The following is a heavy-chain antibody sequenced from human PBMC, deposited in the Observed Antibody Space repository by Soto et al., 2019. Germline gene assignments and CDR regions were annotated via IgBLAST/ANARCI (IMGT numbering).Heavy chain of an antibody. D-gene: IGHD3-22*01. CDR2: ILYDGNTN. J-gene: IGHJ6*02. CDR3: AASSLLYDSSGLYPYYYSGMDV. CDR1: GFTFSRCA. Sequence: GGSLRLSCAASGFTFSRCAMHWVRQAPGKGLEWVAVILYDGNTNYYADSVKGRFTISRDNSENTLFLQMNSLRPEDTAVYYCAASSLLYDSSGLYPYYYSGMDVWGRGTTVTVSS. V-gene: IGHV3-30*03.